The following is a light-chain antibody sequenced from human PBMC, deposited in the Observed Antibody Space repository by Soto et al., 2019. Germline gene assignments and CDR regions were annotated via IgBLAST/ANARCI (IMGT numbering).Light chain of an antibody. V-gene: IGKV3D-20*02. CDR1: QSVSSSY. CDR3: QQRSNWPIT. J-gene: IGKJ5*01. Sequence: EIVLKQSPGTLSLYPVEIATLSCRASQSVSSSYLAWYQQKPGQAPRPLIYDASNRATGIPARFSGSGSGTDFTLTISSLEPEDFAVYYCQQRSNWPITFGQGTRLEI. CDR2: DAS.